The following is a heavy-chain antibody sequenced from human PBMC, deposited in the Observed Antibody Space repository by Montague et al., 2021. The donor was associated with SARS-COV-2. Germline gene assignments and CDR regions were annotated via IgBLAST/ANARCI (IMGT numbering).Heavy chain of an antibody. CDR2: IRIKAYSYTI. J-gene: IGHJ6*02. Sequence: SLRLSCAASGFTFSGYNMDWVRQAPGKGLEWVALIRIKAYSYTIEYAASVKGRFTISRADSQNSLYLQMNSLKTDGTAVYYCAREYYFGMDVWGQGTAVTVSS. V-gene: IGHV3-72*01. CDR1: GFTFSGYN. CDR3: AREYYFGMDV.